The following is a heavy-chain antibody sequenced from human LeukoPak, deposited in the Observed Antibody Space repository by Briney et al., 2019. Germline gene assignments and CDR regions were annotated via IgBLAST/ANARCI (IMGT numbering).Heavy chain of an antibody. D-gene: IGHD6-13*01. J-gene: IGHJ4*02. Sequence: ASVKVSCKASGYTFTGYYVHWVRQAPGQGLEWMGWINSNNGGANYAQQFQGRVTMTSDTSISTAYMELNRVTSDDTAVYYCARDPGFTSRRPFDYWGQGTLVTVSS. CDR2: INSNNGGA. CDR3: ARDPGFTSRRPFDY. V-gene: IGHV1-2*02. CDR1: GYTFTGYY.